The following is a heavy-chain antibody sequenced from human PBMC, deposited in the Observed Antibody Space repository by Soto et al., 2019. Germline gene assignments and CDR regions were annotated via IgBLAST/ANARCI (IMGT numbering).Heavy chain of an antibody. V-gene: IGHV1-8*01. CDR1: GYTFTSYD. D-gene: IGHD6-19*01. Sequence: QVQLVQSGAEVKKPGASVNVSCKASGYTFTSYDINWVRQATGQGLEWMGLMNPNSGNTGYAQKFQGRVTMTRNTSISTAYMELSSLRSEDTAVYYCARELGSGWVDAFDIWGQGTMVTVSS. CDR2: MNPNSGNT. J-gene: IGHJ3*02. CDR3: ARELGSGWVDAFDI.